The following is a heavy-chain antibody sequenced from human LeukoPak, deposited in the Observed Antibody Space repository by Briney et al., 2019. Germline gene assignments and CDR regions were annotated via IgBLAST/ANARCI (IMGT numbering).Heavy chain of an antibody. CDR2: ISYDESNK. CDR3: ARGATTVTAFY. J-gene: IGHJ4*02. CDR1: GFTFSSYA. D-gene: IGHD4-17*01. Sequence: GRSLRLSCAASGFTFSSYAMHWVRQAPGKGLEWVAVISYDESNKYYADSVKGRFTISRDNSKNTLYLQMNSLRAEDTAVYYCARGATTVTAFYWGQGTLVTVSS. V-gene: IGHV3-30*04.